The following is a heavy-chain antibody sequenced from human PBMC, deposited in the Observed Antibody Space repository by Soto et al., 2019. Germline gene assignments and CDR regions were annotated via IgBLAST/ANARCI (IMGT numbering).Heavy chain of an antibody. CDR2: INHSGST. D-gene: IGHD1-26*01. J-gene: IGHJ3*02. V-gene: IGHV4-34*01. CDR3: ARGWSGSYPDAFDI. CDR1: GGSFSGYY. Sequence: QVQLQQWGAGLLKPSETLSLTCAVYGGSFSGYYWSWIRQPPGKGLEWIGEINHSGSTNYNPSLKSRVTISVDTSKNQFSLKLSSVTAADTAVYYRARGWSGSYPDAFDIWGQGTMVTVSS.